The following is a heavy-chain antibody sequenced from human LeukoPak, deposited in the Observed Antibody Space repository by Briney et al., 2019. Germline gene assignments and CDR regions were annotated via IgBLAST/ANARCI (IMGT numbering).Heavy chain of an antibody. CDR2: ISSSGSTI. CDR1: GFTFSDYY. Sequence: GGSLRLSCAASGFTFSDYYMSWIRQAPGKGLEWVSYISSSGSTIYYADSVKGRFTISRDNAKNSLYLQMNSLRAEDTAVYYCARACSSTSCHDAFDIWGQGTMVTVSS. D-gene: IGHD2-2*01. CDR3: ARACSSTSCHDAFDI. V-gene: IGHV3-11*04. J-gene: IGHJ3*02.